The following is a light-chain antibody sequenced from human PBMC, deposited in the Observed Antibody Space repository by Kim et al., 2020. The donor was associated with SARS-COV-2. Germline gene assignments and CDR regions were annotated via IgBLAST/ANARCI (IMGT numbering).Light chain of an antibody. CDR2: YDS. Sequence: PGKTARVYCGGNSIGSKSVHWYQQKSGQAPVLVIYYDSDRPSGIPERFSGSNSGNTATLTISRVEAGDEADYYCQVWDSSSDHRVVFGGGTKLTVL. CDR1: SIGSKS. CDR3: QVWDSSSDHRVV. V-gene: IGLV3-21*04. J-gene: IGLJ2*01.